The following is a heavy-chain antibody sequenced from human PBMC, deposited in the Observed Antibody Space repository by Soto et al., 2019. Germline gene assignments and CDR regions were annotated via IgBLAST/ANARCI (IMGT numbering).Heavy chain of an antibody. Sequence: PSETLSLTCTVSGGSISSGGYYWSWIRQHPGKGLVWIGYIYYNGDTYYNPSLKSRVSISIDTSKNQFSLRLTSVTAADTAVYYCARSHRDNWGSPDYFDYWGQGTLVTVSS. CDR2: IYYNGDT. CDR3: ARSHRDNWGSPDYFDY. V-gene: IGHV4-31*03. CDR1: GGSISSGGYY. D-gene: IGHD7-27*01. J-gene: IGHJ4*02.